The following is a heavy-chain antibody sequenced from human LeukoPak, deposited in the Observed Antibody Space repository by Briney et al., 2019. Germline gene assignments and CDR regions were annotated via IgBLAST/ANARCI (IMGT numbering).Heavy chain of an antibody. Sequence: GGSLTLSCAASGFTVSTKYMSWVRQAPGKGLEWVSVIYSGGTREYADSVKGRFTISRDNSKNTLYLQMNSLRAEDTAVYYCATRTHSGNYIGYFDYWGQGTLVTVSS. D-gene: IGHD1-26*01. CDR1: GFTVSTKY. J-gene: IGHJ4*02. CDR2: IYSGGTR. V-gene: IGHV3-66*01. CDR3: ATRTHSGNYIGYFDY.